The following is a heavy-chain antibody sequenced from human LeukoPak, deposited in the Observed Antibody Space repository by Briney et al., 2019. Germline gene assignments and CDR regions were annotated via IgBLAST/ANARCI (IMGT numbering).Heavy chain of an antibody. Sequence: ASVKVSCKASGYTFTSYDINWVRQATGQGLEWMGWMNPNSGNTGYAQKLQGRVTMTTDTSTSTAYMELRSLRSDDTAVYYCARSGYYFDYWGQGTLVTVSS. J-gene: IGHJ4*02. CDR1: GYTFTSYD. CDR3: ARSGYYFDY. V-gene: IGHV1-8*01. CDR2: MNPNSGNT.